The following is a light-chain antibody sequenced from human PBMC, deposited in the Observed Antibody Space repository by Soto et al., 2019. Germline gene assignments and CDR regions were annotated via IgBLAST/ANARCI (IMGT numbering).Light chain of an antibody. Sequence: IQLTQSPSSLSASVGDRVTVTCRASESINIYLNWYQQKPGKAPTLLIYAASSLQSGVPSRFSGGGSRTDFTLTISSLQPEDFATYYCQQSYRSPYTFGQGTKLEI. CDR1: ESINIY. CDR3: QQSYRSPYT. V-gene: IGKV1-39*01. CDR2: AAS. J-gene: IGKJ2*01.